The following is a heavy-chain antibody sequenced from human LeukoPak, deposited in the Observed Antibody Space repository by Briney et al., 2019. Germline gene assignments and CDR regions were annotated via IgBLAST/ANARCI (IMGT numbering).Heavy chain of an antibody. CDR1: GFTLSSHG. Sequence: GGSLRLSCAESGFTLSSHGLHWVRQAPGKGLEWVAVISSDGFDKYYADSVKGRCTISRDNSNSTMYLQMSNLRAEDTAVYYCAKALAMTTVGYLQHWGQGTLVTVSS. D-gene: IGHD4-11*01. CDR2: ISSDGFDK. CDR3: AKALAMTTVGYLQH. V-gene: IGHV3-30*02. J-gene: IGHJ4*02.